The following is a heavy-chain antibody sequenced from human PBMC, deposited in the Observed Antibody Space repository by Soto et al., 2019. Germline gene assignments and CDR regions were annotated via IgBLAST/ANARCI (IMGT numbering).Heavy chain of an antibody. Sequence: QVQLVQSGAEVKKPGASVKVSCKASGYTFTSYAMHWVRQAPGQRLEWMGWINAGNGNTKYSQKFHGIVTITGDTAASTAYMELSSPRSEDTAVYYCALDLAGWPDYWGQGTLVTVSS. CDR2: INAGNGNT. CDR1: GYTFTSYA. CDR3: ALDLAGWPDY. V-gene: IGHV1-3*01. J-gene: IGHJ4*02. D-gene: IGHD1-7*01.